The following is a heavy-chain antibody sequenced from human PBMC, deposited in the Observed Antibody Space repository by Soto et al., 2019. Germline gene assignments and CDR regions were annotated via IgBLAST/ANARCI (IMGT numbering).Heavy chain of an antibody. CDR3: ARGNHRWLQLWYFDL. CDR1: GGTFSNYP. V-gene: IGHV1-69*12. Sequence: QVQLVQSGAEVKKPGSSVKVSCKASGGTFSNYPVSWVRQAPGQGLEWMGGIIPIFGTVNYAQKFQGRLTITADESPSTAYMELGSLRSEDTAVYYCARGNHRWLQLWYFDLWCRGTLVTVSS. D-gene: IGHD5-12*01. J-gene: IGHJ2*01. CDR2: IIPIFGTV.